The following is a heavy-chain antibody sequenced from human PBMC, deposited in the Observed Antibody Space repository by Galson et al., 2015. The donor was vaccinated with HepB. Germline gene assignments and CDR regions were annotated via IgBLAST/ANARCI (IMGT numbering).Heavy chain of an antibody. D-gene: IGHD1-26*01. CDR1: GFTFSSYS. Sequence: SLRLSCAASGFTFSSYSMNWVRQAPGKGLEWVSSISSSSSYIYYADSVKGRFTISRDNAKNSLYLQMNSLRAEDTAVYYCARAGNPIVGAFDYWGQGTLVTVSS. J-gene: IGHJ4*02. CDR2: ISSSSSYI. V-gene: IGHV3-21*01. CDR3: ARAGNPIVGAFDY.